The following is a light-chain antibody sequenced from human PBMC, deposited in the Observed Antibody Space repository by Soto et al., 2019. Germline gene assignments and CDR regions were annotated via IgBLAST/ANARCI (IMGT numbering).Light chain of an antibody. CDR1: QSLSNRY. CDR2: GAS. J-gene: IGKJ4*02. CDR3: HLYGSSGR. V-gene: IGKV3-20*01. Sequence: RASQSLSNRYLAWYQQRPGQAPRLLIYGASRRATGIPDRFSGCVSGTERPPTLSRVEAEDFEVYYCHLYGSSGRFGGGTRVDTK.